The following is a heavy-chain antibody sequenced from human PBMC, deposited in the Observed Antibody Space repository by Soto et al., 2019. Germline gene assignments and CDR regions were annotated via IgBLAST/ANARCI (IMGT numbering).Heavy chain of an antibody. CDR3: ARLRDYFDY. Sequence: SETLSLTCAVYGGYFSSYYWGWIRQPPGKGLEWIGYIYYSGSTNYNPSLKSRVTISVDTSKNQFSLKLSSVTAADTAVYYCARLRDYFDYWGQGTLVTVSS. CDR2: IYYSGST. J-gene: IGHJ4*02. V-gene: IGHV4-59*08. CDR1: GGYFSSYY.